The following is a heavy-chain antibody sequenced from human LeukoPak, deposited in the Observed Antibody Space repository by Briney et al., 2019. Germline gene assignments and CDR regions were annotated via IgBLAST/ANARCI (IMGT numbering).Heavy chain of an antibody. CDR2: FGGSGGDT. Sequence: GGSLRLSCAASGFTFSSYAMNWVRQAPGKGLEWVSAFGGSGGDTYYADSVKGRFTVSRDNFKNTVHLQVNSLRPEDTAVYFCAKDDAWIRFASWGQGILVTVSS. V-gene: IGHV3-23*01. CDR3: AKDDAWIRFAS. CDR1: GFTFSSYA. J-gene: IGHJ5*01. D-gene: IGHD5-12*01.